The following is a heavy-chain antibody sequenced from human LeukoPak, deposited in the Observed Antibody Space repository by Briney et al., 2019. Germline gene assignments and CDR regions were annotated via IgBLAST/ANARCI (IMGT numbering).Heavy chain of an antibody. CDR1: GFTFSSYA. D-gene: IGHD5-18*01. CDR2: ISGSGGST. V-gene: IGHV3-23*01. J-gene: IGHJ6*03. CDR3: ARAGYSYGFGYYYYYMDV. Sequence: PGGSLRLSCAASGFTFSSYAMSWVRQAPGKGLEWVSAISGSGGSTYYADSVKGRSTISRDNSKNTLYLQMNSLRAEDTAVYYCARAGYSYGFGYYYYYMDVWGKGTTVTVSS.